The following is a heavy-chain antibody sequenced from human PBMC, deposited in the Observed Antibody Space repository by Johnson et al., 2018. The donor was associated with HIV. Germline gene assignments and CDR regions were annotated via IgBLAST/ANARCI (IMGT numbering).Heavy chain of an antibody. V-gene: IGHV3-30*04. Sequence: QVQLVESGGGVVQPGRSLRLSCAASGFTFSSYVMHWVRQAPGKGLEWVALISYDGSNKYYADSEKGRFTISRDNSKNTLYLQMNSLRAEDTAVVYCARAIVVDDDAFDIWGQGTMVTVSS. J-gene: IGHJ3*02. CDR2: ISYDGSNK. CDR3: ARAIVVDDDAFDI. CDR1: GFTFSSYV. D-gene: IGHD3-22*01.